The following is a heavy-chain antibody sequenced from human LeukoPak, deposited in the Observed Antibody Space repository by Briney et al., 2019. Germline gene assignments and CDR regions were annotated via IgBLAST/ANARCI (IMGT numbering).Heavy chain of an antibody. V-gene: IGHV1-46*01. CDR3: AREYGDYEGVSSAFDI. CDR1: GYTFTSYY. D-gene: IGHD4-17*01. CDR2: INPSGGST. Sequence: ASVKASCKESGYTFTSYYMHWVRQAPGQGLEWMGIINPSGGSTSYAQKFQGRVTMTRDTSTSTVYMELSSLRSEDTAVYYCAREYGDYEGVSSAFDIWGQGTMVTVSS. J-gene: IGHJ3*02.